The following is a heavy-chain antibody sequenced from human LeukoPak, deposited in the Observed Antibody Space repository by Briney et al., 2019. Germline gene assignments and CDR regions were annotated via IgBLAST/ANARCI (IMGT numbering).Heavy chain of an antibody. Sequence: GGSLRLSCAASGFSFSTYSMNWVRQAPGKGLEWVSSISSSSAHIFYADSVKGRFSISRDNAKNSLYLQMNSLRVEDTAVYYCTSRYCTTTNCYSFDIWGQGTMVTVSS. V-gene: IGHV3-21*01. CDR2: ISSSSAHI. D-gene: IGHD2-2*01. CDR3: TSRYCTTTNCYSFDI. J-gene: IGHJ3*02. CDR1: GFSFSTYS.